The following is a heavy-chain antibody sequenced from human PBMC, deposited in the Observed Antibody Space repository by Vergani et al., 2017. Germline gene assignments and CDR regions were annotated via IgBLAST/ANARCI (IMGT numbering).Heavy chain of an antibody. CDR2: IWYDGSNK. D-gene: IGHD1-1*01. Sequence: QVQLVESEGGVVQPGRSLTLSCVASGFTFSSHGTHWVRQAPGKGLEWVAVIWYDGSNKYYGDSVKGRFTISRDNSKNTLYLQMNSLRVEDTAVYYCARWGNEKRLDSWGQGTLVTVSS. V-gene: IGHV3-33*01. CDR1: GFTFSSHG. J-gene: IGHJ5*01. CDR3: ARWGNEKRLDS.